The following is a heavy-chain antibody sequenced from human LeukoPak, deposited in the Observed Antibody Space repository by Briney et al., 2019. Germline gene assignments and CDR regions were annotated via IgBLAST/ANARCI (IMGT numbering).Heavy chain of an antibody. J-gene: IGHJ4*02. V-gene: IGHV4-59*08. CDR3: AKGALYYYDSSGYYHDY. D-gene: IGHD3-22*01. Sequence: PSETLSLTCTVSGGSISSYYWSWIRQPPGKGLECIGYIYNSESTNYNPSLKSRVTISGDTSRNQVSLKLRSVTAADTAVYYCAKGALYYYDSSGYYHDYWGQGTLVTVSS. CDR2: IYNSEST. CDR1: GGSISSYY.